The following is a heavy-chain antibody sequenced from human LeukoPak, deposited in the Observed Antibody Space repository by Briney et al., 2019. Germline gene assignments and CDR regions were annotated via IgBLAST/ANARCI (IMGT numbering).Heavy chain of an antibody. J-gene: IGHJ5*02. CDR1: GFTVSSNY. CDR3: ARGSGYSSSSGFDP. CDR2: IYSGGST. V-gene: IGHV3-53*01. D-gene: IGHD6-19*01. Sequence: PGGSLRLSCAASGFTVSSNYMSWVRQAPGKGLEWVSVIYSGGSTYYADSGKGRFTISRDNSKNTLYLQMNSLRAEDTAVYYCARGSGYSSSSGFDPWGQGTLVTVSS.